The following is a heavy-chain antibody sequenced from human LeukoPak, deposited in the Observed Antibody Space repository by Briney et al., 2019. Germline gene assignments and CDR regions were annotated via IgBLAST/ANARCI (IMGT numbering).Heavy chain of an antibody. J-gene: IGHJ4*02. CDR1: GFSFSSYS. Sequence: GGSLRLSCAASGFSFSSYSMHWVRQAPGKGLEWVSSISGRSDGPYYADSVKGRFTTSRDNSKSTMYLQINNVRAEDAAVYYCAKDPLNYGGHYFDNWGQGTLVTVSS. V-gene: IGHV3-23*01. D-gene: IGHD4-23*01. CDR3: AKDPLNYGGHYFDN. CDR2: ISGRSDGP.